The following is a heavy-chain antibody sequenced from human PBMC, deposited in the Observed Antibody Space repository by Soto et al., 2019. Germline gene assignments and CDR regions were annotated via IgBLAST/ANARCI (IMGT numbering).Heavy chain of an antibody. J-gene: IGHJ4*02. CDR2: IYYSGST. V-gene: IGHV4-59*08. D-gene: IGHD2-2*01. Sequence: SETLSLTCTVSGGSISSYYWSWIRQPPGKGLEWIGYIYYSGSTNYNPSLKSRVTISVDTSKNQFSLKLSSVTAADTAVYYCAIHLGYCSSTSCYDFDYWGQGTLVTVSS. CDR1: GGSISSYY. CDR3: AIHLGYCSSTSCYDFDY.